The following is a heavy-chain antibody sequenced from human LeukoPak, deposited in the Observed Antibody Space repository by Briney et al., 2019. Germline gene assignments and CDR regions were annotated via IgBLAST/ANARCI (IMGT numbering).Heavy chain of an antibody. J-gene: IGHJ4*02. CDR1: GFPFSTYA. CDR2: IRGSDGST. Sequence: GGSLRLSCAASGFPFSTYAMSWVRQAPGKGLEWVSSIRGSDGSTYYADSVKGRFAISRDNTKNTLYLQMNSLRAEDTAVYYCAKDVYGDYGGLDYWGQGTLVTVSS. V-gene: IGHV3-23*01. D-gene: IGHD4-17*01. CDR3: AKDVYGDYGGLDY.